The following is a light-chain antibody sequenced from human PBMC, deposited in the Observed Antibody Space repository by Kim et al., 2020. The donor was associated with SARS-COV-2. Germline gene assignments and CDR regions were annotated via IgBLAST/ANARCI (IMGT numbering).Light chain of an antibody. CDR2: GAS. J-gene: IGKJ3*01. Sequence: IVLTQSPGTLSLSPGESATLSCRASQSVKNNYLAWYQHKPGQAPRLLICGASNRATGVPDRVSGSASGTDFTLTISRLEPEDFAVYYCQQYGRSPRTFGQGTKLDIK. CDR1: QSVKNNY. CDR3: QQYGRSPRT. V-gene: IGKV3-20*01.